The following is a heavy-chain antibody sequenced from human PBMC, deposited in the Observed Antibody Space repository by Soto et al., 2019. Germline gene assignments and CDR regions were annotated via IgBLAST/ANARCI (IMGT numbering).Heavy chain of an antibody. Sequence: PGGSLRTSCATSGFPLSPFLVPWVRQTPGKGRVWLSHINSDGSTIVYADSVKGRFTISRDNAKNTLYLQMNSLRVEDTAVYYCVRDRGHPDSFDLWGQGTMVTVSS. V-gene: IGHV3-74*01. J-gene: IGHJ3*01. CDR1: GFPLSPFL. D-gene: IGHD3-10*01. CDR3: VRDRGHPDSFDL. CDR2: INSDGSTI.